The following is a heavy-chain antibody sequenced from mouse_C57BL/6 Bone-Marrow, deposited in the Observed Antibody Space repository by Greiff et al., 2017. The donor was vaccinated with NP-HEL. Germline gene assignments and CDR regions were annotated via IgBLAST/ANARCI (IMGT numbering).Heavy chain of an antibody. Sequence: VQLVESGAELVKPGASVKISCKASGYAFSSYWMNWVKQRPGKGLEWIGQIYPGDGDTNYNGKFKGKATLTADKSSSTAYMQLSSLTSEDSAVYFCASYYGSRYWYFDVWGTGTTVTVSS. CDR1: GYAFSSYW. J-gene: IGHJ1*03. D-gene: IGHD1-1*01. V-gene: IGHV1-80*01. CDR3: ASYYGSRYWYFDV. CDR2: IYPGDGDT.